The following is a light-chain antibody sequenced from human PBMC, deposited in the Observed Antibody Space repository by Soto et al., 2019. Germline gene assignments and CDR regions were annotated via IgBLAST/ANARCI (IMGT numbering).Light chain of an antibody. CDR1: QDIRND. CDR3: LEHSLYPLLT. V-gene: IGKV1-17*01. Sequence: DLRMTQSPSSLSASVGDRVTITCRASQDIRNDLGWYQQKPGRAPRRLIYAASNLQSGVPSRFSGSGSGTESTLTINSLQPEDFATYYCLEHSLYPLLTFGGGTKVDIK. CDR2: AAS. J-gene: IGKJ4*01.